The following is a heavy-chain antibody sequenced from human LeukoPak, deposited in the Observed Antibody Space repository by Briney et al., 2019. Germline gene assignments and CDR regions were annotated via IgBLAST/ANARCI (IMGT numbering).Heavy chain of an antibody. CDR3: ARPYYYDSRIDP. D-gene: IGHD3-22*01. J-gene: IGHJ5*02. V-gene: IGHV4-30-4*01. CDR2: MYYSGST. Sequence: NPSQTLSLTCTVSSGSISSGDYYWSWIRQPPRKGLEWIAYMYYSGSTYYNPSLKSRVTMSADTSKNQLSLKLSSVTAADTAVYYCARPYYYDSRIDPWGQGILVTVSS. CDR1: SGSISSGDYY.